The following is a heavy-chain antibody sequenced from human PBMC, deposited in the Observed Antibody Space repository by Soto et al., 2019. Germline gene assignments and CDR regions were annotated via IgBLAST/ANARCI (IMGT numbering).Heavy chain of an antibody. CDR2: IKQDGSEK. J-gene: IGHJ3*02. CDR1: GFTFSSYW. D-gene: IGHD5-12*01. CDR3: ARERANSGWDDAFDI. V-gene: IGHV3-7*01. Sequence: GGSLRLSCAASGFTFSSYWMSWVRQAPGKGLEWVANIKQDGSEKYYVDSVKGRFTISRDNAKNSLYLQMNNLRAEDTAVYYCARERANSGWDDAFDIWGQGTMVTVSS.